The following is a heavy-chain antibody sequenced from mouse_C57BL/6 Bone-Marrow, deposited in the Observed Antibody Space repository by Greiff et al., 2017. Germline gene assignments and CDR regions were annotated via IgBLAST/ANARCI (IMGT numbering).Heavy chain of an antibody. Sequence: DVQLVESGPGLVKPSQSLSLTCSVTGYSITSGYYWNWIRQFPGNKLEWMGYISYDGSNNYNPSLKNRISITRDTSKNQFFLKLNSVTTEDTATYYCAANFDYFDYWGQGTTLTVSS. J-gene: IGHJ2*01. CDR1: GYSITSGYY. D-gene: IGHD4-1*01. CDR2: ISYDGSN. CDR3: AANFDYFDY. V-gene: IGHV3-6*01.